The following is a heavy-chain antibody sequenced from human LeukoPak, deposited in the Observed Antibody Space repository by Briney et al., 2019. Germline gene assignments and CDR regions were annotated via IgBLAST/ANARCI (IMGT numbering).Heavy chain of an antibody. D-gene: IGHD4-11*01. CDR1: GGSISSYY. CDR3: ARGEFSTVPTDYYYYMDV. J-gene: IGHJ6*03. CDR2: IYYSGST. V-gene: IGHV4-59*01. Sequence: SETLSLTCTVSGGSISSYYWSWIRQPPGKGLEWIGYIYYSGSTNYNPSLKSRVTMSVDTSKNQFSLKLSSVTAADTAVYYCARGEFSTVPTDYYYYMDVWGKGTTVTVSS.